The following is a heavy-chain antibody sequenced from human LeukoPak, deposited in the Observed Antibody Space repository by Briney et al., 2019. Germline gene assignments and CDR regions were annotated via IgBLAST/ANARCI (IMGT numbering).Heavy chain of an antibody. CDR1: GLTLSRYW. CDR3: ARCAVAAAGDY. V-gene: IGHV3-7*01. CDR2: IKPDGSGN. J-gene: IGHJ4*02. Sequence: GGSLRLSCAASGLTLSRYWMSWVRQAPGKGPEWVDNIKPDGSGNYYVDSVKGRFTISRDNAENSLFLHMNSLRAEDTAVYYCARCAVAAAGDYWGRGTLVTVSS. D-gene: IGHD6-13*01.